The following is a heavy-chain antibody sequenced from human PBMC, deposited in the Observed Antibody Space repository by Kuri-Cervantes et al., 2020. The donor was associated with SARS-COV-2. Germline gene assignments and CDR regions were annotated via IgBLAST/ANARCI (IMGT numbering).Heavy chain of an antibody. CDR1: TFTFSRCS. Sequence: GESLKISCVASTFTFSRCSMIRVRQAPGKGLEWVAVISYDGSNKYYADSVKGRFTISRDNSKNTLYLQMNSLRAEDTAVYYCAKDRIGTPQYYFDYWGQGTLVTVSS. CDR2: ISYDGSNK. J-gene: IGHJ4*02. CDR3: AKDRIGTPQYYFDY. V-gene: IGHV3-30*18. D-gene: IGHD1-1*01.